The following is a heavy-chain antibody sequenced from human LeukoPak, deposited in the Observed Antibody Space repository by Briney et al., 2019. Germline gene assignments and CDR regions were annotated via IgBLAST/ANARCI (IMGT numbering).Heavy chain of an antibody. CDR1: GFTFSSYA. V-gene: IGHV3-23*01. Sequence: GGSLRLSCAVSGFTFSSYAMSWVRQAPGKGLEWVSSISSSGGSTYYADSVKGRFTISRDNSKNTMYLQMNRLRAEDTAIYYCATHQPANYYYGMDVWGQGTTVTVSS. J-gene: IGHJ6*02. D-gene: IGHD2-2*01. CDR3: ATHQPANYYYGMDV. CDR2: ISSSGGST.